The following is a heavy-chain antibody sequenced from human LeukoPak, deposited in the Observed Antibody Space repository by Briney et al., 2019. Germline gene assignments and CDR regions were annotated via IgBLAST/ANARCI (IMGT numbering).Heavy chain of an antibody. D-gene: IGHD7-27*01. J-gene: IGHJ4*02. CDR1: GFSFSAFD. Sequence: TGGSLRLSCTTSGFSFSAFDMHWVRQAPGKGLEWVAVIWFDGSKKFHADSVKGRFTISRDNSKNTLYLQMNSLRAEDTAVYYCARESVNWGLPGLWGQGTLVTVSS. CDR2: IWFDGSKK. V-gene: IGHV3-33*01. CDR3: ARESVNWGLPGL.